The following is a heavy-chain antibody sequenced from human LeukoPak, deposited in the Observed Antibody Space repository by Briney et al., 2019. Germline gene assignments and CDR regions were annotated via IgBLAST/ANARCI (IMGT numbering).Heavy chain of an antibody. D-gene: IGHD6-13*01. CDR1: GGSFSGYY. V-gene: IGHV4-34*04. Sequence: SETLSLTCAVYGGSFSGYYWSWIRQPPGKGLEWIGEINHSGGTNNNPSLKSRATISVDTSKNQFSLKLSSVTAADTAVYYCARRPAGIAARPFDYWGQGTLVTVSS. J-gene: IGHJ4*02. CDR2: INHSGGT. CDR3: ARRPAGIAARPFDY.